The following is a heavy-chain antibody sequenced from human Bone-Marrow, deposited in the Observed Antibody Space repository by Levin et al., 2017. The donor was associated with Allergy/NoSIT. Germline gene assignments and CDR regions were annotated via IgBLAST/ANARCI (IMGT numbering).Heavy chain of an antibody. V-gene: IGHV3-23*01. J-gene: IGHJ4*02. CDR1: GFTFSKHA. D-gene: IGHD1-1*01. CDR2: ITSSGVYT. CDR3: ATGGTGTTYFEY. Sequence: PGESLKISCAVSGFTFSKHAMSWVRQAPGKGLEWVSGITSSGVYTYYADSVKGRFTISRDKSTNTLHLQLNSLRAEDTAIYYCATGGTGTTYFEYWGQGTLVTVSS.